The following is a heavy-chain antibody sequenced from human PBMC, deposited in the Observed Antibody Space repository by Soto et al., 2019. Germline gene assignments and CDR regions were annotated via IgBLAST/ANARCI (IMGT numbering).Heavy chain of an antibody. Sequence: SETLSLTCAVYGGSFSGYYWSWIRQPPGKGLEWIGEINHSGSTNYNPSLKSRVTISVDTSKNQFSLKLSSVTAADTAVYYCAREETQNYYYGSGSYSYWGQGTLVTVSS. J-gene: IGHJ4*02. CDR3: AREETQNYYYGSGSYSY. V-gene: IGHV4-34*01. CDR2: INHSGST. CDR1: GGSFSGYY. D-gene: IGHD3-10*01.